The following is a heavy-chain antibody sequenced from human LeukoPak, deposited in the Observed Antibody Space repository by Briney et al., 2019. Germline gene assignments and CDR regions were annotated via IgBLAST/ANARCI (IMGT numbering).Heavy chain of an antibody. V-gene: IGHV4-34*01. CDR3: ARESLGIAAAGTLYYFDY. Sequence: SETLSLTCAVSGGSFSGYYWSWIRQPPGKGLEWIGEINHSGGTNHNPSLKSRVTISVDTSKSHFSLKLSSVTAADTAVYYCARESLGIAAAGTLYYFDYWGQGTLVTVSS. J-gene: IGHJ4*02. D-gene: IGHD6-13*01. CDR2: INHSGGT. CDR1: GGSFSGYY.